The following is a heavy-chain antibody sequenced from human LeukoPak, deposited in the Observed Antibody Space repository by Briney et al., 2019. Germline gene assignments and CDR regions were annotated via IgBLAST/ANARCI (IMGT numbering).Heavy chain of an antibody. V-gene: IGHV3-23*01. D-gene: IGHD6-19*01. J-gene: IGHJ6*02. CDR3: AKDSSGWYFYYYGMDV. CDR2: ISGSGGST. CDR1: GFTLSSYA. Sequence: GGSLRPSCAASGFTLSSYAMSWVRQAPGKGLEWVSAISGSGGSTYYADSVKGRFTISRDNSKNTLYLQMNSLRAEDTAVYYCAKDSSGWYFYYYGMDVWGQGTTVTVSS.